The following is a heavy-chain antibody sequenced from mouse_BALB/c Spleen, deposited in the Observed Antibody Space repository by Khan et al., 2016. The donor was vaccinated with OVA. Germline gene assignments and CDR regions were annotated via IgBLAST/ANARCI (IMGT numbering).Heavy chain of an antibody. CDR1: GYSITSGYS. V-gene: IGHV3-1*02. D-gene: IGHD1-1*01. CDR2: IHYSGST. Sequence: EVQLQESGPDLVKPSQSLSLTCTVTGYSITSGYSWHWIRQFPGNKLEWMVYIHYSGSTNYNPSLKSRISITRDTSKNQFFLQLNSVTTEDTATYYGARSGTTVVAYWYFDVWGAGTTVTVSS. J-gene: IGHJ1*01. CDR3: ARSGTTVVAYWYFDV.